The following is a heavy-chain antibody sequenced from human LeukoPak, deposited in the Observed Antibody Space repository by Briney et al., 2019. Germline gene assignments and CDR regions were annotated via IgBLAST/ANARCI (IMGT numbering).Heavy chain of an antibody. CDR1: GFTVSDNY. CDR3: ARDFEGVHRTTNSYTYYYYMDV. Sequence: GGSLRLSCAASGFTVSDNYMTSVRQTPGKGLEWVSIIYGGSTYYADSVKGRFTISRDNSKNTVYLQMNSLRAEDTAVYYCARDFEGVHRTTNSYTYYYYMDVWGKGTTVIVSS. V-gene: IGHV3-53*01. CDR2: IYGGST. J-gene: IGHJ6*03. D-gene: IGHD2/OR15-2a*01.